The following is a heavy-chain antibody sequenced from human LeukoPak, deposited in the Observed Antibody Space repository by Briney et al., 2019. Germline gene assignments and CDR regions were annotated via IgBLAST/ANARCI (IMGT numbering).Heavy chain of an antibody. Sequence: PSETLSLTCAVYGGSFSGYYWSWIRQPPGKGLEWIGEINHSGSTNYNPSLKSRVTISVDTSKNQFSLKLSSVTAADTAVYYCAREGPRRGYSYGTFDYWGQGTLVTVSS. D-gene: IGHD5-18*01. V-gene: IGHV4-34*01. J-gene: IGHJ4*02. CDR3: AREGPRRGYSYGTFDY. CDR2: INHSGST. CDR1: GGSFSGYY.